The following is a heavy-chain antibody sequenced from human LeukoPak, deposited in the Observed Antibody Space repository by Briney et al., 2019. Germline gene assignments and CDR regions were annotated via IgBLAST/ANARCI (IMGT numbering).Heavy chain of an antibody. CDR3: AATTLTSSGAIWFDP. D-gene: IGHD3-22*01. CDR1: GYTFTSYY. Sequence: ASVKVSCKASGYTFTSYYMHWVRQAPGQGLGWMGIINPSGGSTSYAQKFQGRVTMTRDTSTSTVYMELSSLRSEDTAVYYCAATTLTSSGAIWFDPWGQGTLVTVSS. CDR2: INPSGGST. J-gene: IGHJ5*02. V-gene: IGHV1-46*03.